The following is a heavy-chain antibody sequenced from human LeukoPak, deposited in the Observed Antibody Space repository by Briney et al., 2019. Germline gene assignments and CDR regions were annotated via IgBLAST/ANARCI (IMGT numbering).Heavy chain of an antibody. D-gene: IGHD2-21*01. CDR1: GDSFSSGTYY. V-gene: IGHV4-61*02. Sequence: SETLSLTCTVSGDSFSSGTYYWTWIQQPAGKGLEWIGRIYASGSTDYNPSLKSRVTILLDTSKNEFSLNLRSVTAADTAVYYCAVAFCGGDCFSRHYFGVDVWGQGTTVTVSS. CDR2: IYASGST. CDR3: AVAFCGGDCFSRHYFGVDV. J-gene: IGHJ6*02.